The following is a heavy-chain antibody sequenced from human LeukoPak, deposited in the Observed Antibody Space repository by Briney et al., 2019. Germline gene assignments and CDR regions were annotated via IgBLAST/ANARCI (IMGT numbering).Heavy chain of an antibody. CDR1: GFTLSSYA. D-gene: IGHD3-10*01. CDR3: AKVIKGSERLTMVRGVIIKTAGLYYMDV. V-gene: IGHV3-23*01. J-gene: IGHJ6*03. CDR2: ISASGGST. Sequence: GGSLRLSCAASGFTLSSYAMSWVRQAPGKGLEWVSSISASGGSTNYAASVKGRFTVSRDNSKNTVYLQMNSLRAEDTAVYYCAKVIKGSERLTMVRGVIIKTAGLYYMDVWGKGTTVTVSS.